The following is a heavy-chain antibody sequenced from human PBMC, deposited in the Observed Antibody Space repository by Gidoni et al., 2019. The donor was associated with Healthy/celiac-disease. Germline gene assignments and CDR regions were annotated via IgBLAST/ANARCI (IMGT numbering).Heavy chain of an antibody. Sequence: EVQLVESGGGLVQPGRSLRLSCEASGFNFYDYAMHWVRHTTGMALEWVSGFSWNSGSIGDADSVKGRFTISRDNAKNSLYLQMNSLRAEDTALYYCAKDEDFGVSQAFDIWGQGTMVTVSS. V-gene: IGHV3-9*01. CDR1: GFNFYDYA. J-gene: IGHJ3*02. CDR3: AKDEDFGVSQAFDI. CDR2: FSWNSGSI. D-gene: IGHD3-3*01.